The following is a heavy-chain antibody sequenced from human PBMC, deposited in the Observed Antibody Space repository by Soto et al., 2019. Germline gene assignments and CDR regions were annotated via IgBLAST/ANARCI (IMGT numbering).Heavy chain of an antibody. J-gene: IGHJ6*02. CDR3: ATSPGSDYSYYGMDV. CDR1: GDTFSSYA. V-gene: IGHV1-69*13. Sequence: SVKVSCKASGDTFSSYAFNWVRQAPGQGLEWMGGIIPVFDTAKYAQKFQGRVTITADESTSTVYMELSSLRSEDTAAYYCATSPGSDYSYYGMDVWGQGTTVTV. CDR2: IIPVFDTA.